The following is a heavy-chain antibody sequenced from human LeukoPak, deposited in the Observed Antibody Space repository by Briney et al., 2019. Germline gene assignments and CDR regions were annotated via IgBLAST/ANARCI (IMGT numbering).Heavy chain of an antibody. D-gene: IGHD3-22*01. CDR2: IYSGGST. CDR1: GFTFSSYS. CDR3: ARGKDSSGYFDFDY. J-gene: IGHJ4*02. Sequence: GGSLRLSCAASGFTFSSYSMSWVRRAPGKGLEWVSVIYSGGSTYYADSVKGRFTISRDNSKNTLYLQMNSLRAEDTAVYYCARGKDSSGYFDFDYWGQGTLVTVSS. V-gene: IGHV3-66*01.